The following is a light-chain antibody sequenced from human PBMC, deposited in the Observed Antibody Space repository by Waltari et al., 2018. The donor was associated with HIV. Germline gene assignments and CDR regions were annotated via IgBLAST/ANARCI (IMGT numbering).Light chain of an antibody. V-gene: IGKV2-28*01. CDR3: MQTLRLPWT. J-gene: IGKJ1*01. CDR1: GSVRNENGFKY. Sequence: VMIQSPRYLPVTFGEPASISCASNGSVRNENGFKYLDWYLQRPGRPPQLLSQLATCQAFGVPTRFGGSAADTNFTLTISRVETGDVGLYYCMQTLRLPWTFGQGTRV. CDR2: LAT.